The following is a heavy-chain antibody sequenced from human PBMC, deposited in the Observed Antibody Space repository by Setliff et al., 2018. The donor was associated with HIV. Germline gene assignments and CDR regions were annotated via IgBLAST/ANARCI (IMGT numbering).Heavy chain of an antibody. CDR3: ARPTNIDTLYYGSQTFYMYYYGMDV. CDR2: IKQDGSEK. D-gene: IGHD1-26*01. J-gene: IGHJ6*02. V-gene: IGHV3-7*01. Sequence: GSLRLSCAASGSTFSSYWMSWVRQAPGKGLEWVANIKQDGSEKYYVDSVKGRFTISRDNAKNSLYLQMNSLRADDTAMYFCARPTNIDTLYYGSQTFYMYYYGMDVWGQGTTVTVSS. CDR1: GSTFSSYW.